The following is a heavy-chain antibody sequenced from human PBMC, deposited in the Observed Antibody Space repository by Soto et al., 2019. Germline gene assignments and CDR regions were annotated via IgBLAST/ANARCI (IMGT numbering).Heavy chain of an antibody. Sequence: ASVKVSCKASGYTFTGYYMHWVRQAPGQGLEWMGWINPNSGGTNYAQKFQGWVTMTRDTSISTAYMELSRLRSDDTAVYYCARGVLRWLRYYGMDVWGQGTTVTVSS. V-gene: IGHV1-2*04. CDR2: INPNSGGT. J-gene: IGHJ6*02. CDR3: ARGVLRWLRYYGMDV. CDR1: GYTFTGYY. D-gene: IGHD2-8*01.